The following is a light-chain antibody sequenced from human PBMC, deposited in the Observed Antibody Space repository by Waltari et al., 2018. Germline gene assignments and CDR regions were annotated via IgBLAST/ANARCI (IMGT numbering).Light chain of an antibody. CDR2: GAS. CDR1: QSVSSN. Sequence: EIGMTQSLATLSVSSAERATLSCRASQSVSSNLAWYQQKPGQAPRLLIYGASTRATGIPARFIGSGSGTEFTLTISSRQSEDFAVYYGQQYNNWPPYTFGQGTKLEIK. V-gene: IGKV3-15*01. J-gene: IGKJ2*01. CDR3: QQYNNWPPYT.